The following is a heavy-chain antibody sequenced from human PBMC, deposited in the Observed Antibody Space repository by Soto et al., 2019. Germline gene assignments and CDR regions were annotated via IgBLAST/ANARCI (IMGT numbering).Heavy chain of an antibody. Sequence: EVQLVESGGGLVQPGGSLRLSCAASGFTFSSYWMSWVRQAPGKGLEWVANIKQDGSEKYYVDSVKGRFTISRDNAKNSLYLQMNSLRAEGTAVYYCARDQVVATIALDYWGQGTLVTVSS. J-gene: IGHJ4*02. D-gene: IGHD5-12*01. CDR2: IKQDGSEK. CDR3: ARDQVVATIALDY. CDR1: GFTFSSYW. V-gene: IGHV3-7*01.